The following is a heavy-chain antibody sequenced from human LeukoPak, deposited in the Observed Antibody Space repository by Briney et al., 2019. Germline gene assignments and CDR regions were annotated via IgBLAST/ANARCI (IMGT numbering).Heavy chain of an antibody. V-gene: IGHV4-39*01. Sequence: SETLSLTCTVSGGSISSYYWGWIRQPPGKGLEWIGGIYYSGSTYYNPSLKSRVTISVDTSKNQFSLKLSSVTAADTAVYYCARQTSGLRLGYFDYWGQGTLVTVSS. CDR3: ARQTSGLRLGYFDY. CDR1: GGSISSYY. D-gene: IGHD3-22*01. CDR2: IYYSGST. J-gene: IGHJ4*02.